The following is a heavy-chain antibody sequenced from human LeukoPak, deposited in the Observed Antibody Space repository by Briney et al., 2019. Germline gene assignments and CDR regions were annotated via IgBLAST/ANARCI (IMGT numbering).Heavy chain of an antibody. V-gene: IGHV4-39*01. Sequence: SETQSLTCTVSGGSISSSSYYWGWIRQPPGKGLEWIGSIYYSGSTYYNPSLKSRVTISVDTSKNQFSLKLSSVTAADTAVYYCARLHYYGSGSYYPLPNWFDPWGQGTLVTVSS. CDR2: IYYSGST. D-gene: IGHD3-10*01. J-gene: IGHJ5*02. CDR3: ARLHYYGSGSYYPLPNWFDP. CDR1: GGSISSSSYY.